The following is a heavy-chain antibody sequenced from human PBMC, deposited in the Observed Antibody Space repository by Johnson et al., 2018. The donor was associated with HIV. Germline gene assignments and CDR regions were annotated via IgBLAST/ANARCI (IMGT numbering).Heavy chain of an antibody. CDR3: AIVGIFGVGDNVRGLLGLRWAM. D-gene: IGHD3-3*01. CDR1: GFTFSSYA. V-gene: IGHV3-30-3*01. Sequence: QVQLVESGGGVVQPGRSLRLSCAASGFTFSSYAMHWVRQAPGKGLEWVAVISYDGSNKYSADSVKGRFTISRDNAKKTLYLQMNSLRAEDTAVYYCAIVGIFGVGDNVRGLLGLRWAMWG. CDR2: ISYDGSNK. J-gene: IGHJ1*01.